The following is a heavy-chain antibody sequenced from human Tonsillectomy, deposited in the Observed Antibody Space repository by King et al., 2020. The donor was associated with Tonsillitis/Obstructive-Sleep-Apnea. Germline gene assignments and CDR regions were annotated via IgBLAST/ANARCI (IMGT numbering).Heavy chain of an antibody. D-gene: IGHD6-13*01. V-gene: IGHV3-33*01. J-gene: IGHJ6*03. CDR1: GFTFSSYG. Sequence: VQLVESGGGVVQPGRSLRLSCAASGFTFSSYGMHWVRQAPGKGLEWVAVIWYDGSNKYYADSVKGRFTISRDNSKNTLYLQMNSLRAEDTAVYYCARDRQQLVSYYYMDVWGKGTTVTVSS. CDR2: IWYDGSNK. CDR3: ARDRQQLVSYYYMDV.